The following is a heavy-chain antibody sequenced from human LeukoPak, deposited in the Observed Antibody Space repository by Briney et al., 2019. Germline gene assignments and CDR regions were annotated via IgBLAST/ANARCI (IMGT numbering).Heavy chain of an antibody. D-gene: IGHD3-22*01. V-gene: IGHV4-59*08. Sequence: SETLSLTCAVSGGSISSYYWSWVRQTPGKGLEWIGSIYYSGSTNYNPSLKSRVTIAADTSKDQFSLKLRSVTAADTAVYYCAISNFYDSKGFDYWGQGTLVTVSS. CDR1: GGSISSYY. CDR2: IYYSGST. J-gene: IGHJ4*02. CDR3: AISNFYDSKGFDY.